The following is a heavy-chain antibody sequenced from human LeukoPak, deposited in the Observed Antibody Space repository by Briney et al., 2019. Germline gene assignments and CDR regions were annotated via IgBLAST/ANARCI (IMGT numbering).Heavy chain of an antibody. CDR2: INPNSGGT. Sequence: GASVKVSCKASGYTFTGNYMHWVRQAPGQGLEWMGWINPNSGGTNYAQRFQGRVTMTRDTSISTAYMELSRLTSDDTAVYYCARVNYQQLVHPYYFDYWGQGTLVTVSS. CDR3: ARVNYQQLVHPYYFDY. D-gene: IGHD6-13*01. V-gene: IGHV1-2*02. CDR1: GYTFTGNY. J-gene: IGHJ4*02.